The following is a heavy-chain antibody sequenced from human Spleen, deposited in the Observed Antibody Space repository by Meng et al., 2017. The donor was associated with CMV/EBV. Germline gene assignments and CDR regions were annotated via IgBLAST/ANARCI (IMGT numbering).Heavy chain of an antibody. CDR1: GYTFTNYD. J-gene: IGHJ6*02. Sequence: ASVKVSCKASGYTFTNYDINWVRQAAGQGLEWMGWMNPNSGNTGYAQKFQGRVTITTDESTSTAYMELSSLRSEDTAVYYCARGVGNLPTYYYYGMDVWGQGTTVTV. V-gene: IGHV1-8*01. CDR2: MNPNSGNT. CDR3: ARGVGNLPTYYYYGMDV. D-gene: IGHD4-23*01.